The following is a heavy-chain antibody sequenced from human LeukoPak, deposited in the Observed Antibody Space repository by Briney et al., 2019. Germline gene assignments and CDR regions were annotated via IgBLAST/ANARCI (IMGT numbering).Heavy chain of an antibody. J-gene: IGHJ2*01. CDR1: GCTFSSYE. Sequence: GGSLTLSCAGSGCTFSSYEMNWIRQAPGKGLEWISYISRSGNTIYYPDSVKGRFTIYRDNAKNSLYLQMNSLRADDTAVYHCARDAGLPFSYWNFDLWGRGTLVSVSS. D-gene: IGHD2/OR15-2a*01. V-gene: IGHV3-48*03. CDR2: ISRSGNTI. CDR3: ARDAGLPFSYWNFDL.